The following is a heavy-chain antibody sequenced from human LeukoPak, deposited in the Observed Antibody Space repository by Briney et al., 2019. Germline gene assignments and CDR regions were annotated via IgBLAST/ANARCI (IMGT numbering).Heavy chain of an antibody. CDR1: GGSFSGYY. J-gene: IGHJ4*02. V-gene: IGHV4-34*01. CDR3: ARLLSDGNHK. CDR2: INHSGST. Sequence: SETLSLTCAVYGGSFSGYYWSWIRQPPGKGLEWIGEINHSGSTNYNPSLKSRVTISVDTSKNQFSLKLSSVTAADTAVYYCARLLSDGNHKWGQGTLVTVSS. D-gene: IGHD4-23*01.